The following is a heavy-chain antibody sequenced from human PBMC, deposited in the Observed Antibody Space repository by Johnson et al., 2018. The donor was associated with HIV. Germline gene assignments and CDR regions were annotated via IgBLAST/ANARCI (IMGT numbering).Heavy chain of an antibody. Sequence: VQLVESGGGVVRPGESLRLSCAASGFTFSGSAMHWVRQASGNGLEWVGHINSKTDGGTTDNAAPVKGRFTISRDDSKNTLYLQMNSLKTEDTAVYYCTTYTTMVTMYVEIKGGAFDIWGQGTMVTVSS. J-gene: IGHJ3*02. CDR1: GFTFSGSA. CDR2: INSKTDGGTT. CDR3: TTYTTMVTMYVEIKGGAFDI. D-gene: IGHD5-18*01. V-gene: IGHV3-15*01.